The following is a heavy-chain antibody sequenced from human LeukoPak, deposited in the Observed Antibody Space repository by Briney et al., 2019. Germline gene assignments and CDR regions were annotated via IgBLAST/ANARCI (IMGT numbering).Heavy chain of an antibody. J-gene: IGHJ6*03. V-gene: IGHV3-11*01. CDR1: GFTFSDYY. CDR3: ARVVIIPLYYYYYMDV. Sequence: GGSLRLSCAASGFTFSDYYMSWIRQAPGKGLEWVSYISSSGSTIYHADSVKGRFTISRDNAKNSLYLQMNSLRAEDTAVYYCARVVIIPLYYYYYMDVWGKGTTVTVSS. D-gene: IGHD3-3*01. CDR2: ISSSGSTI.